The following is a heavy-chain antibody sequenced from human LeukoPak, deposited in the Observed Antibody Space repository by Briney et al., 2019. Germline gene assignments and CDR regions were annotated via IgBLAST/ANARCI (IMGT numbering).Heavy chain of an antibody. D-gene: IGHD2-15*01. V-gene: IGHV3-30*04. J-gene: IGHJ6*03. CDR2: ISYDGSNK. CDR3: ARDAPFPSDLLYYYYMDV. CDR1: GFTFSSYA. Sequence: GSLRLSCAASGFTFSSYAMHWVRQAPGKGLEWVAVISYDGSNKYYADSVKGRFTISRDNSKNTLYLQMNSLRAEDTAVYYCARDAPFPSDLLYYYYMDVWGKGTTVTISS.